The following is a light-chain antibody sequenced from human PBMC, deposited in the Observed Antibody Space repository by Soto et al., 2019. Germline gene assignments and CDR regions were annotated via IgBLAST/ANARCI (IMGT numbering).Light chain of an antibody. CDR1: SSDIGVYKY. J-gene: IGLJ2*01. CDR2: EVS. CDR3: SSYTSSSTVV. Sequence: QSVLTQPASVSGSPGQSITISCTGTSSDIGVYKYVSWYQQHPGKAPNLMIYEVSNRPSGVSNRFSGSKSGNTASLTISGLQADDGADYYCSSYTSSSTVVVGGGTKLTVL. V-gene: IGLV2-14*01.